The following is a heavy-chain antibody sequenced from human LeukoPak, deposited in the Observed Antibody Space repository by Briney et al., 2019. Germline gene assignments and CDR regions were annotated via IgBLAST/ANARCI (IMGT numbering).Heavy chain of an antibody. J-gene: IGHJ4*02. V-gene: IGHV3-21*01. CDR2: ISSSSSYI. Sequence: GGSLSLSCAASGSTFSSYSLNWVRQPQGRGLGWVSSISSSSSYIYYADSVKGRFTISRDSAKNSLYLQMNSLRAEDTAVYYCARDKYGDYVIDYWGQGTLVTVSS. CDR1: GSTFSSYS. D-gene: IGHD4-17*01. CDR3: ARDKYGDYVIDY.